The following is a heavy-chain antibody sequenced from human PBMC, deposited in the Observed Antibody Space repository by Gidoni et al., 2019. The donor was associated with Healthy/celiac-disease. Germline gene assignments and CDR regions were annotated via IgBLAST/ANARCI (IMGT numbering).Heavy chain of an antibody. CDR3: AKVGLGYCSGGSCPHYFDY. Sequence: EVQLLESGGGLVQPGGSLRLSCAASGFPFSRYALSWVRQAPGKGLEWVSAISGSGGSTDYADSVKGRFTISRDNSKNTLYLQMNSLRAEDTAVYYCAKVGLGYCSGGSCPHYFDYWGQGTLVTVSS. J-gene: IGHJ4*02. V-gene: IGHV3-23*01. D-gene: IGHD2-15*01. CDR1: GFPFSRYA. CDR2: ISGSGGST.